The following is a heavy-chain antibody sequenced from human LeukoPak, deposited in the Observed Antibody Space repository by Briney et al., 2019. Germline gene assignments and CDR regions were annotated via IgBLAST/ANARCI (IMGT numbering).Heavy chain of an antibody. CDR1: GFTFANLA. Sequence: GGSLRLSCAASGFTFANLAVHWVRQAPGKGLEWVSSISGSEDSTYYADSVKGRFTISRDNSKNTLYLQMNSLRAEDTAIYYCAKGGGWLYYFDYWGQGTLVTVSS. J-gene: IGHJ4*02. V-gene: IGHV3-23*01. CDR3: AKGGGWLYYFDY. D-gene: IGHD6-19*01. CDR2: ISGSEDST.